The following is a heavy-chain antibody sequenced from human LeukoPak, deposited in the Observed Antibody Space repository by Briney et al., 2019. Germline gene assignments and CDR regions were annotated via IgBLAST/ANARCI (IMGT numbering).Heavy chain of an antibody. D-gene: IGHD3-16*01. J-gene: IGHJ4*02. V-gene: IGHV3-23*01. CDR1: GFTFSSYA. Sequence: QSGGSLRLSCAASGFTFSSYAMSWVRQAPGKGLEWVSAISSSGGSTYYADSVKGRFTVSRDNSKNTVYLQMNSLRTEDTAVYYCAKWGSGYYFDYWGQGTLVTVPS. CDR2: ISSSGGST. CDR3: AKWGSGYYFDY.